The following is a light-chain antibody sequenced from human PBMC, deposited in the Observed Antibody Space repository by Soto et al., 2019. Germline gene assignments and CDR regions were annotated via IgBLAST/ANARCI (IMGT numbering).Light chain of an antibody. CDR3: SSYTSSSTQV. V-gene: IGLV2-14*01. CDR2: EVS. CDR1: SSDVGGYNH. J-gene: IGLJ1*01. Sequence: QSALTQPASVSGSPGQSITISCTGTSSDVGGYNHVSWYQQHPGKAPKLMIYEVSYRPSGVSNRFSGSKSGNTASLTISGLQAEDEADYYCSSYTSSSTQVFGTGTKVTVL.